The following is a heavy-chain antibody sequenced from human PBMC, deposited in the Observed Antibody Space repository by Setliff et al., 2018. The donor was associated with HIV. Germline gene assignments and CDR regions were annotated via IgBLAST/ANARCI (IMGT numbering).Heavy chain of an antibody. D-gene: IGHD2-21*02. J-gene: IGHJ4*02. V-gene: IGHV1-8*02. CDR3: ARAYRYCGGDCYPLDY. CDR1: GYTFTSYD. CDR2: MNPNSGNT. Sequence: VKVSCKASGYTFTSYDINWVRQATGQGLEWMGWMNPNSGNTGYAQKFQGRVTMTRNTSISTAYMELSSLRSEDTAVYYCARAYRYCGGDCYPLDYWGQGTLVTVSS.